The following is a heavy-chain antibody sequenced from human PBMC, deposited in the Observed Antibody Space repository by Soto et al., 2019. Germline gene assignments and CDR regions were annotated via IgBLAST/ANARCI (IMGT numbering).Heavy chain of an antibody. V-gene: IGHV2-26*01. CDR3: ARVHDREAAGTDGFDP. Sequence: QVTLKESGPVLVKATETLTLTCTVSGFSLSTDRMGVSWIRQPPGKAPEWLAQIFANDAKSYSRSLKSRLTSSKDTSQSQVVLTMTNMDPVDTATYYGARVHDREAAGTDGFDPGGQGTLVTVSS. J-gene: IGHJ5*02. CDR1: GFSLSTDRMG. CDR2: IFANDAK. D-gene: IGHD1-7*01.